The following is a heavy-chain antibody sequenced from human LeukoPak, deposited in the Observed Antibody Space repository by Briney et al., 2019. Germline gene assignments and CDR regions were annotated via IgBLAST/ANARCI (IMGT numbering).Heavy chain of an antibody. V-gene: IGHV3-21*01. Sequence: GESLRLSCAASGFTFSSYSMNWVRQAPGKGLEWVSSISSSSSYIYYADSVKGRFTISRDNAKNSLYLQMNSLRAEDTAVYYCARTAAAGSVNFDYWGQGTLVTVSS. J-gene: IGHJ4*02. CDR1: GFTFSSYS. D-gene: IGHD6-13*01. CDR3: ARTAAAGSVNFDY. CDR2: ISSSSSYI.